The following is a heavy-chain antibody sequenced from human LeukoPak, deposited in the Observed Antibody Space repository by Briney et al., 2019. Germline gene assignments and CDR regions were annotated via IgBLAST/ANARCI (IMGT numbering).Heavy chain of an antibody. V-gene: IGHV3-53*01. J-gene: IGHJ3*02. CDR3: ARGAGVGYCSGGSCPLGDAFDI. CDR1: GFTVSSNY. CDR2: IYSGGST. D-gene: IGHD2-15*01. Sequence: PGGSLRLSCAASGFTVSSNYMSWVRQAPGKGPEWASVIYSGGSTYYADSVKGRFTISRNNSKNTLYLQMNSLRAEDPAVYYCARGAGVGYCSGGSCPLGDAFDIWGQGTMVTVSS.